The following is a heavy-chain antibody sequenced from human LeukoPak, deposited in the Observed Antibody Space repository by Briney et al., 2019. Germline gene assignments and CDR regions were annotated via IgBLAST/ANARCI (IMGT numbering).Heavy chain of an antibody. V-gene: IGHV3-73*01. J-gene: IGHJ4*02. CDR3: TSYTTGTTRGLVRSDY. D-gene: IGHD1-1*01. CDR2: IRSKANSYAT. CDR1: GFTFSGSA. Sequence: GGSLRLSCAASGFTFSGSAMHWVRQASGKGLEWVGRIRSKANSYATAYAASVKGRFTISRDDSKNTAYLQMNSLKTEDTAVYYCTSYTTGTTRGLVRSDYWGQGTLVTVSS.